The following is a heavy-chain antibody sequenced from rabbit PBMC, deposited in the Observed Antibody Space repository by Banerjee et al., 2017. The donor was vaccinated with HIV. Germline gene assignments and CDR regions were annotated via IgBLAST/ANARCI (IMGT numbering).Heavy chain of an antibody. D-gene: IGHD4-1*01. CDR3: AKHYNSGWDL. V-gene: IGHV1S40*01. J-gene: IGHJ4*01. Sequence: QSLEESGGDWSKPGASLPPTGPASGFPPRGSNNMGWVRQAPGKGLEYIGYIDVYGSTYYASWVNGRFTISSDNAQNTVDLQMNSLTAADTATYFCAKHYNSGWDLWGPGTLVTVS. CDR2: IDVYGST. CDR1: GFPPRGSNN.